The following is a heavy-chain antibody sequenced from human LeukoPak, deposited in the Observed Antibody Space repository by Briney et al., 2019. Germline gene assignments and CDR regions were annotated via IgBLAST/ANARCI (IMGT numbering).Heavy chain of an antibody. D-gene: IGHD5-12*01. J-gene: IGHJ4*02. CDR1: GYTFNRYG. CDR3: ARDYGYGVTVMISDDY. V-gene: IGHV1-18*01. Sequence: ASVKVSCKASGYTFNRYGITWVRQAPGQGLEWMGWISGYNGNTNYAQKLQGRVTMTTDTSTSTAYMELRSLRSGDTAMYYCARDYGYGVTVMISDDYWGQGTLVTVSS. CDR2: ISGYNGNT.